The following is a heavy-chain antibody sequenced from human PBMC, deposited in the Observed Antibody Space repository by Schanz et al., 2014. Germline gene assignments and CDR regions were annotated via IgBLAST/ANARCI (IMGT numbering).Heavy chain of an antibody. CDR1: GFNFKAYA. CDR2: ISPTGSST. CDR3: AKEKEEVAADGSCFDY. Sequence: EVQLVESGGSLVQPGGSLRLSCAASGFNFKAYAMSWVRQAPGKGLEWVSNISPTGSSTYYADSVKGRFTISRDNSKNTVNLQMNSLRAEDTAVYYCAKEKEEVAADGSCFDYWGQGTLXTVSS. V-gene: IGHV3-23*04. J-gene: IGHJ4*02. D-gene: IGHD6-13*01.